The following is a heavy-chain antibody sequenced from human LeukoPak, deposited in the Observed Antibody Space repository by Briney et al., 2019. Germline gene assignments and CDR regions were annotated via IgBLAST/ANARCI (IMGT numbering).Heavy chain of an antibody. V-gene: IGHV3-48*02. CDR3: ARAVGPFDY. J-gene: IGHJ4*02. D-gene: IGHD3-16*01. CDR1: GFSFTDYP. CDR2: IRTTAEGAKYA. Sequence: GGSLRLSCATSGFSFTDYPMNWVRQAPGKGLEWISNIRTTAEGAKYAYYADSVKGRVTISRDDGKNTLYLHMNSLRDDDTAVYYCARAVGPFDYWGQGTLVTVSS.